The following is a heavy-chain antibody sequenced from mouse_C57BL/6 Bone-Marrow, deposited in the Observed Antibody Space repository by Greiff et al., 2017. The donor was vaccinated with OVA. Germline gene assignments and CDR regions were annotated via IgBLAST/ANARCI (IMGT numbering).Heavy chain of an antibody. J-gene: IGHJ4*01. D-gene: IGHD2-13*01. CDR1: GYTFTSYT. CDR3: ARSDEDAMDY. Sequence: VKLQESGAELARPGASVKMSCKASGYTFTSYTMHWVKQRPGQGLEWIGYINPSSGYTKYNQKFKDKATLTADKSSSTAYMQLSSLTSEDSAVYYCARSDEDAMDYWGQGTSVTVSS. V-gene: IGHV1-4*01. CDR2: INPSSGYT.